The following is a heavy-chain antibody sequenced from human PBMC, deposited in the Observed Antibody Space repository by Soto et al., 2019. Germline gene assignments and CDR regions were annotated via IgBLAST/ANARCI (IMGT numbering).Heavy chain of an antibody. J-gene: IGHJ6*02. CDR2: IYYSGST. CDR3: AASCVCCGGFNYYGMDV. Sequence: QVQLQESGPGLVKPSQTLSLTCTVSGGSISSGGYYWSWIRQHPGKGLEWIGYIYYSGSTYYNPSLKSRVTISVDTSKNQFSLKLSAVTAADTAVYYCAASCVCCGGFNYYGMDVWGQGTTVTVSS. CDR1: GGSISSGGYY. V-gene: IGHV4-31*03. D-gene: IGHD2-21*01.